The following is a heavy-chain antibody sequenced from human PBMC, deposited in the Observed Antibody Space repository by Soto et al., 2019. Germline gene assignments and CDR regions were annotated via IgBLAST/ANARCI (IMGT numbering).Heavy chain of an antibody. V-gene: IGHV6-1*01. D-gene: IGHD6-13*01. CDR2: TYYRSKWYN. Sequence: SQTLSLTCAISGDSVSSNSASWNWIRPSPSRGLEWLGRTYYRSKWYNDYAVSVKSRITINPDTSKNQFSLQLNSVTPEDTAVYYCARGTPLTIAAAGTGDYYYYMDVWGKGTTVTVSS. CDR3: ARGTPLTIAAAGTGDYYYYMDV. J-gene: IGHJ6*03. CDR1: GDSVSSNSAS.